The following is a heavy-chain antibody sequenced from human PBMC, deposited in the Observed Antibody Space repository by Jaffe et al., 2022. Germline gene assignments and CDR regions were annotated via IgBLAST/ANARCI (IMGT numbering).Heavy chain of an antibody. J-gene: IGHJ6*03. V-gene: IGHV3-23*01. CDR2: INYSGGST. Sequence: EVQLLESGGGLVQPGGSLRLSCAASGFSFSSYAMSWVRQAPGKGLEWVSAINYSGGSTYHADSVKGRFTISRDNSKNTLYLQMNSLRAEDTAVYYCAKDGIMTTGRPFHMDVWGKGTTVTVSS. D-gene: IGHD4-4*01. CDR1: GFSFSSYA. CDR3: AKDGIMTTGRPFHMDV.